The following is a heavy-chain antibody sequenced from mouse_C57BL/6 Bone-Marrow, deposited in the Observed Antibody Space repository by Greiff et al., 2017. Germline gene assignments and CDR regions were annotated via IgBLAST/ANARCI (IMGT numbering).Heavy chain of an antibody. J-gene: IGHJ3*01. D-gene: IGHD2-1*01. V-gene: IGHV1-69*01. CDR1: GYTFTSYW. CDR2: IGPSDSYT. Sequence: QVQLQQPGAELVMPGASVKLSCTASGYTFTSYWMHWVKQTPGQGLEWIGEIGPSDSYTNYNHKFKGQSTLTVDKSSSTAYMQLSSLTSEDSAVYYYARDGNCVRFFAYGGRGTLVTVSA. CDR3: ARDGNCVRFFAY.